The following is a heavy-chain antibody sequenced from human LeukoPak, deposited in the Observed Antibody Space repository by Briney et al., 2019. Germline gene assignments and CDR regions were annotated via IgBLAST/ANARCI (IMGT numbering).Heavy chain of an antibody. CDR3: ARDMAAVASSNWFDP. D-gene: IGHD6-19*01. Sequence: PGGFLRLSCAASGFTFSSYAMHWVRQAPGKGLEWVAVISYDGSNKYYADSVEGRFTISRDNSKNTLYLQMNSLRAEDTAVYYCARDMAAVASSNWFDPWGQGTLVTVSS. CDR1: GFTFSSYA. V-gene: IGHV3-30-3*01. J-gene: IGHJ5*02. CDR2: ISYDGSNK.